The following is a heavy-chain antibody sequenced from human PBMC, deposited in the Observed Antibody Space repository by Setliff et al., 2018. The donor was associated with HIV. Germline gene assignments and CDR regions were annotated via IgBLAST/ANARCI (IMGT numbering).Heavy chain of an antibody. Sequence: PSETLSLTCSVSGGSISSHYWSWIRQPPGKGLEWIGYIYYSGSTNYNPSLKSRVTISVDTSKNQFSLKLSSVTAADTAVYYCARDRRWFGPWGQGALVTVSS. CDR3: ARDRRWFGP. CDR1: GGSISSHY. CDR2: IYYSGST. J-gene: IGHJ5*02. V-gene: IGHV4-59*11.